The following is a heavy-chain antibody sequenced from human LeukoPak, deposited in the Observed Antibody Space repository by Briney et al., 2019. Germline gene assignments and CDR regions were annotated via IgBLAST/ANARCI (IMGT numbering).Heavy chain of an antibody. CDR1: GFTVSDNY. CDR3: ASRSMTVPQ. CDR2: IYSGGGT. V-gene: IGHV3-66*01. Sequence: GGSLRLSCAASGFTVSDNYMSWVRQAPGKGLEWVALIYSGGGTDYADSVKGRFTISRDSSKNTLYLEMNSLRAEDTAVYYCASRSMTVPQWGQGTLVTVSS. D-gene: IGHD3-22*01. J-gene: IGHJ4*02.